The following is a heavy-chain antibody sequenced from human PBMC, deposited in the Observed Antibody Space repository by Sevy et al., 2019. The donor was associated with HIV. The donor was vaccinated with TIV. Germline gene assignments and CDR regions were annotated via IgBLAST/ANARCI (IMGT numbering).Heavy chain of an antibody. CDR2: IRYDGSNK. CDR3: AKEPVMVVDYYSMDV. D-gene: IGHD2-8*02. J-gene: IGHJ6*02. V-gene: IGHV3-30*02. Sequence: GGSLRLSCAASGFTFSNYGMHWVRQAPGKGLEWVAFIRYDGSNKNNADSVKGRFTISRYNSKNTLYLQMISLRPEDTAVYYCAKEPVMVVDYYSMDVWGQGTTVTVSS. CDR1: GFTFSNYG.